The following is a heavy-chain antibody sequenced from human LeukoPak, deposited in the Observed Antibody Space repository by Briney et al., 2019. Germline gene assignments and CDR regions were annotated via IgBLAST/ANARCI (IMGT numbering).Heavy chain of an antibody. V-gene: IGHV3-23*01. Sequence: QPGGSLRLSCAASGFTFSSYAMSWVRQAPGKGLEWVSAISGSGGSTYYADSVKGRFTISRDNSKNTLYLQMNSLRAEDTAVYYCAKVLGSGSGYPIDYWGQGTLVTVSS. D-gene: IGHD6-19*01. J-gene: IGHJ4*02. CDR3: AKVLGSGSGYPIDY. CDR1: GFTFSSYA. CDR2: ISGSGGST.